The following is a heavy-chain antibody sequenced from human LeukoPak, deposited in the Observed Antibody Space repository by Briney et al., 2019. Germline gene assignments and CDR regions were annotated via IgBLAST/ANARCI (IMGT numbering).Heavy chain of an antibody. D-gene: IGHD2-15*01. CDR2: ISSTGDST. Sequence: GGSLRLSCSASGFSFSNYAMYWVRQAPGKGLEYVSAISSTGDSTYYADSVKGRFTISRDNSKNTLFLQMSGLRAEDTAVYYCARSGRSFNWFDPWGQGTLVTVSS. V-gene: IGHV3-64D*06. J-gene: IGHJ5*02. CDR3: ARSGRSFNWFDP. CDR1: GFSFSNYA.